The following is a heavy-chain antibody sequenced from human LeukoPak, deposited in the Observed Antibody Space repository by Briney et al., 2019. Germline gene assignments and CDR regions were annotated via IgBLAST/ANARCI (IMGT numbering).Heavy chain of an antibody. CDR1: GGSISSSSYY. Sequence: SETLSLTCTVSGGSISSSSYYWGWIRQPPGKGLEWIGSIYYSGSTYYNPSLKSRVIISVDTSKNQFSLKLSSVTAADTAVYYCARRVVAAAFDYWGQGTLVTVSS. CDR2: IYYSGST. V-gene: IGHV4-39*01. CDR3: ARRVVAAAFDY. D-gene: IGHD6-25*01. J-gene: IGHJ4*02.